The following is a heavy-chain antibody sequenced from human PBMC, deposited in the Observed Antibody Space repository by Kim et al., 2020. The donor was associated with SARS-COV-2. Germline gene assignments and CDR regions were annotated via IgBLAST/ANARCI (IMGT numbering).Heavy chain of an antibody. CDR3: AGGATTATTGGDY. CDR1: GFTFSNYA. D-gene: IGHD4-17*01. J-gene: IGHJ4*02. V-gene: IGHV3-23*01. CDR2: ISGSGATT. Sequence: GGSLRLSCAASGFTFSNYAMTWVRQAPGKGLEWISAISGSGATTYYTDSVKGRFTISRDTSKNTVFLQINSPRAEDTAVYYCAGGATTATTGGDYWGQGTLVTVSS.